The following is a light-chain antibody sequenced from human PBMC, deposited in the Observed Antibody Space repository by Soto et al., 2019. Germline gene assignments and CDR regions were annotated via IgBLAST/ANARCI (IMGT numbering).Light chain of an antibody. Sequence: QTVVTQPPSVSGTPGQRVTISCSGSSSNIGSNSVNWYQHLPGTAPKLLIYYTSQRPSGVPDRFSGSKSGTSASLAISGLQSEDEADYYCAAWDDSLNGHVVFGGGTKLTVL. CDR2: YTS. V-gene: IGLV1-44*01. CDR1: SSNIGSNS. CDR3: AAWDDSLNGHVV. J-gene: IGLJ2*01.